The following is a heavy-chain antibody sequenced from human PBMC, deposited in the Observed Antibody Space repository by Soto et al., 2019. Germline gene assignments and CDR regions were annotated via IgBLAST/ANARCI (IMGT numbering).Heavy chain of an antibody. Sequence: QVQLEQSGAEVKKPGASVKVSCKASGYTFTGYYIHWVRQAPGQGLEWMGWINTFTGGTNSAQKFQARVTVTRDTSTSTANMELNSLTSDDTAVYYCARDFSSTWPTFDSWGQGTLVTVSS. J-gene: IGHJ4*02. CDR2: INTFTGGT. CDR1: GYTFTGYY. D-gene: IGHD6-13*01. CDR3: ARDFSSTWPTFDS. V-gene: IGHV1-2*02.